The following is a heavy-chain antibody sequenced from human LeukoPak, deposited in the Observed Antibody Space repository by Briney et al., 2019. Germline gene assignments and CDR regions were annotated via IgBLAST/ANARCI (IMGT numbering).Heavy chain of an antibody. CDR3: ARVSVAGTGPDY. J-gene: IGHJ4*02. V-gene: IGHV4-61*01. Sequence: SETLSLTCTVSGGSVSSSNYYWSWIRQPPGKGLEWVGFFSYNVHSDYNPSLKSRVTISVDTSKNPFSLRLSSVTAADTAIYYCARVSVAGTGPDYWGQGTLVTVPS. CDR2: FSYNVHS. D-gene: IGHD6-13*01. CDR1: GGSVSSSNYY.